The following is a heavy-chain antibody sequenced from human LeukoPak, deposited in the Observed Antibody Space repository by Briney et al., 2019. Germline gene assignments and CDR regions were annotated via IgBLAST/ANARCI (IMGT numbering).Heavy chain of an antibody. CDR2: ISYDGSNK. D-gene: IGHD6-19*01. CDR1: GFTFSSYA. J-gene: IGHJ4*02. Sequence: SGGSLRLSCAASGFTFSSYAMSWVRQAPGKGLKWVAVISYDGSNKYYADSVKGRFTISRDNSKNTLYLQMNSLRAEDTAVYYCARGYSSGWYEGLDYWGQGTLVTVSS. V-gene: IGHV3-30*04. CDR3: ARGYSSGWYEGLDY.